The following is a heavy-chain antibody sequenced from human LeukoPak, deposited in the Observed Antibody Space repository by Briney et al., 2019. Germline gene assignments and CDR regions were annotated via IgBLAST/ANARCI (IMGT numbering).Heavy chain of an antibody. CDR3: ARVLSAARPYYYYYYMDV. CDR1: GYTFTGYY. J-gene: IGHJ6*03. V-gene: IGHV1-2*02. Sequence: ASVNVSCKASGYTFTGYYMHWVRQAPGQGLEWMGWINPNSGGTNYQGRVTMTRDTSISTAYMELSRLRSDDTAVYYCARVLSAARPYYYYYYMDVWGKGTTVTVSS. CDR2: INPNSGGT. D-gene: IGHD6-6*01.